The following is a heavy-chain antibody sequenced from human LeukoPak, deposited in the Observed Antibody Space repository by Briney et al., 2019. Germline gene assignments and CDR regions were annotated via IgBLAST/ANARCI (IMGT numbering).Heavy chain of an antibody. CDR2: ISGSGRST. CDR3: ARGGSYLSAFDI. D-gene: IGHD1-26*01. Sequence: GGSLRLSCAASGFTFSSYAMSWVRRAPGKGLEWVSTISGSGRSTYYADSVKGRFTISRDNSKNTLYLQMNSLRAEDTAVYYCARGGSYLSAFDIWGQGTMVTVSS. J-gene: IGHJ3*02. CDR1: GFTFSSYA. V-gene: IGHV3-23*01.